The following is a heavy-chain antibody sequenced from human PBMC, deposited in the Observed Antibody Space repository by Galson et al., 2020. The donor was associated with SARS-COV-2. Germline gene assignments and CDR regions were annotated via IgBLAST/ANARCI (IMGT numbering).Heavy chain of an antibody. Sequence: ASVKVSCKASGYSFTFYAMHWVRQAPGHRLEWMGWINAGNGDTKYSQKFQGRVTITSDTSASTAYMDLSSLASEDTAVYYCARGSGYSSGWPPFEDWGQGTLVTVSS. CDR1: GYSFTFYA. CDR2: INAGNGDT. D-gene: IGHD6-19*01. V-gene: IGHV1-3*01. J-gene: IGHJ4*02. CDR3: ARGSGYSSGWPPFED.